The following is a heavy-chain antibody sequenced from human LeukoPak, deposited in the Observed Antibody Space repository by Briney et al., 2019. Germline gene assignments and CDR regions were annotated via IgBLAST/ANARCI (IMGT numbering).Heavy chain of an antibody. CDR2: IYSGGST. J-gene: IGHJ3*02. V-gene: IGHV3-66*01. Sequence: PGGSLRLSCAASGFTVSSNYMSWVRQAPGKGLEWVSVIYSGGSTYYADSVKGRFTISRDNSKNTLYLQMNSLRAEDTAVYYCARGGGGATYYYDSSGRWRAFDIWGQGTMVTVSS. CDR3: ARGGGGATYYYDSSGRWRAFDI. D-gene: IGHD3-22*01. CDR1: GFTVSSNY.